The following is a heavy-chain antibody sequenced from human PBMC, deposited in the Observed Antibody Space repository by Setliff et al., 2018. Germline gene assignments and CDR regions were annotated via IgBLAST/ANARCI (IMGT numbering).Heavy chain of an antibody. CDR3: ARDGSIEVGPGTNQELDV. CDR1: GDSFSGYF. Sequence: SETLSLTCAVYGDSFSGYFWTWIRQPPGKGLEWIGDIDQSGSTNYNPSLKSRLTISVDKAKNQFSLNLRSVSAADTAVYYCARDGSIEVGPGTNQELDVWGTGTTVTVSS. CDR2: IDQSGST. D-gene: IGHD2-2*01. J-gene: IGHJ6*04. V-gene: IGHV4-34*01.